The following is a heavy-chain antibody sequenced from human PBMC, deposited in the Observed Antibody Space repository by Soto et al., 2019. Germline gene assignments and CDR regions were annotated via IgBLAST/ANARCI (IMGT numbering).Heavy chain of an antibody. Sequence: GGSLRLSCAASGFTVSSNYMSWVRQAPGKGLEWVAVISYDGSNKYYADSVKGRFTISRDNSKNTLYLQMNSLRSEDTAVYYCARGRRDYYDSGDWVPLGYWGQGTLVTVS. CDR1: GFTVSSNY. J-gene: IGHJ4*02. CDR2: ISYDGSNK. D-gene: IGHD3-22*01. V-gene: IGHV3-30-3*01. CDR3: ARGRRDYYDSGDWVPLGY.